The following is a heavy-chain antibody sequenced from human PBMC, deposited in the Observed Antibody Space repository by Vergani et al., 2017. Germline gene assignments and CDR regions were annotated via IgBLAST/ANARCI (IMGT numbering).Heavy chain of an antibody. V-gene: IGHV3-48*01. CDR3: AKPMEGGTYDFDY. J-gene: IGHJ4*02. D-gene: IGHD1-1*01. Sequence: EVQLVESGGGLVQPGGSLRLSCAASGFPFSSYSMNWVRQAPGKGLEWVSYISSSSSTIYYADSVKGRFTISRDNAKNSLYLQMNSLRAEDTAVYYCAKPMEGGTYDFDYWGQGTLVTVSS. CDR2: ISSSSSTI. CDR1: GFPFSSYS.